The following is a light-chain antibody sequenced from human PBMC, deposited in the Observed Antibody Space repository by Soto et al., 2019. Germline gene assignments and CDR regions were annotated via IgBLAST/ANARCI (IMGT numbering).Light chain of an antibody. V-gene: IGLV2-14*03. CDR2: DVS. Sequence: QPVLTQPASVSGAPGQSINISCTGTSSDVGGYNYVSWYQHHPGKAPKLIIYDVSNRPSGVSNPFSGSKSGNTASLTISGLQPEDEADYYRSSYTTSNTRQIVFGTGTKVTVL. CDR1: SSDVGGYNY. J-gene: IGLJ1*01. CDR3: SSYTTSNTRQIV.